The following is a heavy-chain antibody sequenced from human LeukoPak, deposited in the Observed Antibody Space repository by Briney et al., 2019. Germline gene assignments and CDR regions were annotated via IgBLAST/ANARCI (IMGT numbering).Heavy chain of an antibody. CDR3: ARARTMYYYDSSVD. CDR1: GYIFTSYG. D-gene: IGHD3-22*01. V-gene: IGHV1-18*01. J-gene: IGHJ4*02. Sequence: ASVKVSCKASGYIFTSYGINWVRQAPGQGLEWMGWISVYDNTTNYAQKLQGRVTMTTDTSTSTAYMELRSLRSDDTAVYYCARARTMYYYDSSVDWGQGTLVTVSS. CDR2: ISVYDNTT.